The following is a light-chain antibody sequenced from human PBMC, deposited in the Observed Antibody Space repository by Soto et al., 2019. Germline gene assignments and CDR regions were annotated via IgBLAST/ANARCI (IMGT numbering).Light chain of an antibody. Sequence: QAVVTQEPSLTVSXXXXVXLXXASSTGAVTSDYYANWFQQKPGQVPTTLIYSTNNRHSWTPARFSGSLLGGKAALTLSGVQPDDEADYYCLLYCDDTGVFGGGTKVTVL. CDR2: STN. CDR1: TGAVTSDYY. J-gene: IGLJ3*02. CDR3: LLYCDDTGV. V-gene: IGLV7-43*01.